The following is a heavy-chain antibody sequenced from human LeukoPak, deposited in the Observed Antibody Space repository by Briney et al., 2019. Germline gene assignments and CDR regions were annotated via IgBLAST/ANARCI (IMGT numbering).Heavy chain of an antibody. V-gene: IGHV4-59*01. CDR3: ASQPVAGPGDWFDP. D-gene: IGHD1-14*01. J-gene: IGHJ5*02. CDR1: GGSFSGYY. Sequence: SETLSLTCAVYGGSFSGYYWSWIRQPPGKGLEWIGYIYYSGSTNYNPSLKSRVTISVDTSKNQFSLKLSSVTAADTAVYYCASQPVAGPGDWFDPWGQGTLVTVSS. CDR2: IYYSGST.